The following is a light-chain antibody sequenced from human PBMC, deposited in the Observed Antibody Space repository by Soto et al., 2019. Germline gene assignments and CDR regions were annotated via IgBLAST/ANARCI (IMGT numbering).Light chain of an antibody. Sequence: DIQMTQSPSSLSASVGDRVTITCRASQSISVYLHWYQQKPGRAPNLLIYAASNLQSGVPSRFSGSGSGTDFTLTISSLQPEDFATYYCQQRHSTFWTFGQGTKVEI. CDR1: QSISVY. V-gene: IGKV1-39*01. J-gene: IGKJ1*01. CDR3: QQRHSTFWT. CDR2: AAS.